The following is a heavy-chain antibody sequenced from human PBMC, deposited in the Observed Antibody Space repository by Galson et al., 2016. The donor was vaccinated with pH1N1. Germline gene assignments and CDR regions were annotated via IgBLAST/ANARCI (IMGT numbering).Heavy chain of an antibody. CDR1: GFTFNYYS. CDR2: ISSGGTDA. J-gene: IGHJ4*02. CDR3: ARCNSYNNCHGSFEY. D-gene: IGHD1-1*01. Sequence: SLRLSCAASGFTFNYYSMNWVRQAPGKGLEWVSSISSGGTDAYYTDSLKGRFTISRDNAKNSLYLQMHSLRVDDTALYYCARCNSYNNCHGSFEYWGQGTLVTVSS. V-gene: IGHV3-21*04.